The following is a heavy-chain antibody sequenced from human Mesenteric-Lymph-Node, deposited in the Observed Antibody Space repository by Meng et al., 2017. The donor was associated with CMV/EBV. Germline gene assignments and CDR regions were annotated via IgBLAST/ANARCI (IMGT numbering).Heavy chain of an antibody. Sequence: GGSLRLSCAASGFTFSNYAMSWVRQAPGKGLEWVSGITDSSGTTYYTDSVKGRFTISRDNSKNTLYLQMNSLRAEDTALYYCAKEREVNSWYGIFDSWGQGTLVTVSS. J-gene: IGHJ4*02. V-gene: IGHV3-23*01. D-gene: IGHD6-13*01. CDR2: ITDSSGTT. CDR3: AKEREVNSWYGIFDS. CDR1: GFTFSNYA.